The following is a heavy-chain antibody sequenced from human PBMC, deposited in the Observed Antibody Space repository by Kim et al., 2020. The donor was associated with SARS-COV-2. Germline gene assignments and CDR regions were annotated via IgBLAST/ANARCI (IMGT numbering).Heavy chain of an antibody. V-gene: IGHV3-48*03. Sequence: GGSLRLSCAASGFTFSSYEMYWVRQAPGKGLEWVSDISYGGSTIYYADSVKGRFTISRDNAKNSLYLQMNSLRAEDTAVYYCARAEKYSSSWYFTFGISGQGRMRTVS. CDR1: GFTFSSYE. J-gene: IGHJ3*02. D-gene: IGHD6-13*01. CDR2: ISYGGSTI. CDR3: ARAEKYSSSWYFTFGI.